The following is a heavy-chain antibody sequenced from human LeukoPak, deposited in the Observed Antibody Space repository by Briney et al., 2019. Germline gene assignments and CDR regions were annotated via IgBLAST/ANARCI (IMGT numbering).Heavy chain of an antibody. CDR1: GGSISSGSYY. CDR2: IYTSGST. J-gene: IGHJ4*02. Sequence: SETLSLTCTVSGGSISSGSYYWRWIRQPAGKGLEWIGRIYTSGSTNYNPSLKSRVTISVDTSKNQFSLKLSSVTAADTAVYYCARDVYSSSSLDYWGQGTLVTVSS. D-gene: IGHD6-6*01. V-gene: IGHV4-61*02. CDR3: ARDVYSSSSLDY.